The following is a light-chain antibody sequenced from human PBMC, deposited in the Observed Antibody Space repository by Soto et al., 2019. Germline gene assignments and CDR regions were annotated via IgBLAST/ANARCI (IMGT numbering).Light chain of an antibody. J-gene: IGLJ3*02. Sequence: QSALTQPASVSGSPGQSITISCTGTRSDVGAYNYVSWYQRHPGKGPKLLIYEVIRRPSGISNRFSGSKSGNTASLTISTLQAEDEAEYYCSSYTTSSTVVFGGGTKVTVL. CDR2: EVI. V-gene: IGLV2-14*01. CDR1: RSDVGAYNY. CDR3: SSYTTSSTVV.